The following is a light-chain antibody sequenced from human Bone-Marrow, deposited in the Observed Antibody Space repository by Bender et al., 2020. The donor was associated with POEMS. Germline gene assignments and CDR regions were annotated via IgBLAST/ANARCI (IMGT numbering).Light chain of an antibody. J-gene: IGLJ3*02. Sequence: SYVLTQPPSVSVAPGQAARITCGGNNIATKNVHWYQQKPGQAPVLVVYDDTDRPSGIPERFSGSNSGNTATLTISRVEAGDEADYYCQVWDNSSDQGVFGGGTKLTVL. CDR1: NIATKN. CDR2: DDT. V-gene: IGLV3-21*02. CDR3: QVWDNSSDQGV.